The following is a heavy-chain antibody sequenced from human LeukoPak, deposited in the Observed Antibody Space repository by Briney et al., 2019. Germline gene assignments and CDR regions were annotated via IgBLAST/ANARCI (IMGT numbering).Heavy chain of an antibody. V-gene: IGHV4-38-2*02. CDR2: IYHSGST. CDR3: ARDPYGDYGY. D-gene: IGHD4-17*01. Sequence: SETLSLTCTVSGYSISSGYYWGWIRQPPGKGLEWIGSIYHSGSTYYNPSLKSRVTISVDTSKNQFSLKLSSVTAADTAVYYCARDPYGDYGYWGQGTLVTVSS. CDR1: GYSISSGYY. J-gene: IGHJ4*02.